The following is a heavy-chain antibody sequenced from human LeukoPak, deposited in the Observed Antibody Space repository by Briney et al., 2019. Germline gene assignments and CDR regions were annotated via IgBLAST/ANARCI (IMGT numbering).Heavy chain of an antibody. J-gene: IGHJ4*02. V-gene: IGHV1-3*01. Sequence: ASVKVSCKASGYTFTSYAMHWVRQAPGQRLEWMGWISAGNGNTKYSQKFQGRVTITRDTSASTAYMELSSLRSEDTAVYYCARAGEYYDFWSGYYSDQYYFDYWGQGTLVTVSS. CDR3: ARAGEYYDFWSGYYSDQYYFDY. CDR1: GYTFTSYA. CDR2: ISAGNGNT. D-gene: IGHD3-3*01.